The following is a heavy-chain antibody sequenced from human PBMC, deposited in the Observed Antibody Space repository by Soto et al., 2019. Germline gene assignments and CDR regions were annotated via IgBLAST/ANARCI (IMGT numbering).Heavy chain of an antibody. J-gene: IGHJ6*02. CDR3: ASREQYCSSTSCSGYYYCYGMDV. CDR2: IIPIFGTA. CDR1: GGTFSSYA. V-gene: IGHV1-69*01. D-gene: IGHD2-2*01. Sequence: QVQLVQSGAEVKKPGSSVKVSCKASGGTFSSYAISWVRQAPGQGLEWMGGIIPIFGTANSAQKFQGRVTITADESTSTAYMELSSMSSEDTAVYYCASREQYCSSTSCSGYYYCYGMDVWGQGTTVTVSS.